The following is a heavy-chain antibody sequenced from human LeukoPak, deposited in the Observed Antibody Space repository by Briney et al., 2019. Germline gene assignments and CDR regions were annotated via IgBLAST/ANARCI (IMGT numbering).Heavy chain of an antibody. CDR2: ISGSGGST. V-gene: IGHV3-23*01. J-gene: IGHJ6*02. D-gene: IGHD6-6*01. CDR3: AKRSSSPDYYYGMDV. CDR1: GFTFSSYA. Sequence: GGSLRLSCAASGFTFSSYAMIWVRQAPGKGLEWVSAISGSGGSTYYADSVKGRFTISRGNSKNTLYLQMNSLRAEDTAVYYCAKRSSSPDYYYGMDVWGQGTTVSVSS.